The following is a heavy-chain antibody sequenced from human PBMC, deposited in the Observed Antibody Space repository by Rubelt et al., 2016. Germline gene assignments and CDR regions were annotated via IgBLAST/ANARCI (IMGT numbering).Heavy chain of an antibody. V-gene: IGHV4-39*01. CDR2: IYYNGNT. CDR3: ARLSPGSWQSPSFDY. CDR1: GGSISSGGYY. D-gene: IGHD6-13*01. J-gene: IGHJ4*02. Sequence: QVQLQESGPGLVKPSQTLSLTCTVSGGSISSGGYYWSWIRQPPGKGLEWIGSIYYNGNTYYNPSLKGRVTRSVATSKNQFSLKLSSVTAADTAGYYCARLSPGSWQSPSFDYWGQGTLVTVSS.